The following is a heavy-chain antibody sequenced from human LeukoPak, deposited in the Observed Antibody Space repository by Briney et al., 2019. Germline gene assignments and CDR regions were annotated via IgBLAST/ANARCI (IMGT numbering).Heavy chain of an antibody. D-gene: IGHD5-24*01. CDR1: GFTISSYG. CDR3: AREGREGYNYPALDF. CDR2: IWYDGSNK. V-gene: IGHV3-33*01. J-gene: IGHJ4*02. Sequence: GRSLRLSCAASGFTISSYGMHWVRQAPGKGLEWVAVIWYDGSNKYYADSVKGRFTISRDNTKNSLYLQMNSLRAEDTAVYYCAREGREGYNYPALDFWGQGILVTVSS.